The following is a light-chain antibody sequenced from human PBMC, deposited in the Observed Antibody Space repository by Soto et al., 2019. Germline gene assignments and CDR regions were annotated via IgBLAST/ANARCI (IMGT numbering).Light chain of an antibody. Sequence: DIHMTQSPSSLSASVGHRFTITCRASQGISNYLAWYQQKPGKVPKLLIYAASTLQSGVPSRLSGSGYGTDLTITISSLQTEDVATYYCQKYNSDLWTFGQGTKVDIK. CDR2: AAS. CDR1: QGISNY. J-gene: IGKJ1*01. V-gene: IGKV1-27*01. CDR3: QKYNSDLWT.